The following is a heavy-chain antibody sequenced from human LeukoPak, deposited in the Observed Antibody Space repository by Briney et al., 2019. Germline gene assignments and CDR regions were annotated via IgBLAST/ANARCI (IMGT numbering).Heavy chain of an antibody. CDR3: ATKGDCWSGYHG. CDR2: FDPKDGET. V-gene: IGHV1-24*01. Sequence: ASVKVSCKVSGYTLTELFMHWVRQAPGQGLEWMGGFDPKDGETIYAQKFQGRVTMTADTSTDTAYMELSSLRSEDTAVYYCATKGDCWSGYHGWGQGTLVTVSS. D-gene: IGHD3-3*01. CDR1: GYTLTELF. J-gene: IGHJ4*02.